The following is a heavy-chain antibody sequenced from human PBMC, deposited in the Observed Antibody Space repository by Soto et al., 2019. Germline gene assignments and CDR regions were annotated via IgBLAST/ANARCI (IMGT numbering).Heavy chain of an antibody. J-gene: IGHJ4*02. CDR2: IIPIFGTA. CDR3: ARDGMGATTGSYFDY. V-gene: IGHV1-69*13. CDR1: GGTFSSYA. D-gene: IGHD1-26*01. Sequence: SVKVSCKASGGTFSSYAISWVRQAPGQGLEWMGGIIPIFGTANYAQKFQGRVTITADESTSTAYMELSSLRSEDTAVYYCARDGMGATTGSYFDYWGQGTLVTVSS.